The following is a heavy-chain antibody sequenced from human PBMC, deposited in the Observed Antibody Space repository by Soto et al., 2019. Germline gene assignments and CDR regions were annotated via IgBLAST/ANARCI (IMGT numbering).Heavy chain of an antibody. D-gene: IGHD1-26*01. CDR3: ARGSGSFFPYFNY. Sequence: QVHLVQSGDEEKKPGASVKVSCKASGYTFTSYAIHWVRQAPGQRLEWMGWIIADNGNTKYSQKFQGRVTITRDVSANTASLELISLRSEDTAVYYCARGSGSFFPYFNYWSQGTLVTVSS. J-gene: IGHJ4*02. CDR1: GYTFTSYA. CDR2: IIADNGNT. V-gene: IGHV1-3*05.